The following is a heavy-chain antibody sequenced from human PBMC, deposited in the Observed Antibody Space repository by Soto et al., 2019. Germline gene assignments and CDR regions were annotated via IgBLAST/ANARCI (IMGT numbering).Heavy chain of an antibody. CDR3: ARLTYSSSWTDY. V-gene: IGHV1-69*13. CDR2: IIPIFGTA. J-gene: IGHJ4*02. CDR1: GGTFSSYA. D-gene: IGHD6-13*01. Sequence: SVKVSCKASGGTFSSYAISWVRQAPGQGLEWMGGIIPIFGTANYAQKFQGRVTITADESTSTAYMELSSLRSEDTAVYYCARLTYSSSWTDYWGQGTLVTVSS.